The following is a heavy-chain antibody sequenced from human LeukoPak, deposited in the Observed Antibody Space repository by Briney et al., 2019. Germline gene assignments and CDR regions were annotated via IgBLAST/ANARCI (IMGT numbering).Heavy chain of an antibody. V-gene: IGHV1-2*02. CDR2: INPNSGGT. CDR1: GYTFTGYY. J-gene: IGHJ6*04. CDR3: ATGDTAMVRTMDV. D-gene: IGHD5-18*01. Sequence: ASVKVSCKASGYTFTGYYMHWVRQAAGQGLEWMGWINPNSGGTNYAQKFQGRVTMTRDTSISTAYMELSRLRSDDTAVYYGATGDTAMVRTMDVWGKGTTVTVSS.